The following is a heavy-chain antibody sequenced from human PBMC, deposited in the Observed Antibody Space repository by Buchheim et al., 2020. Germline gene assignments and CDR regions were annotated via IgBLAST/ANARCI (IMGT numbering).Heavy chain of an antibody. CDR3: AKDVIVWGTATGY. CDR2: ISYDGSNK. V-gene: IGHV3-30*18. D-gene: IGHD3-16*01. Sequence: QVQLVESGGGVVQPGRSLRLSCAASGFTFSSYGMHWVRQAPGKGLEWVAVISYDGSNKYYADSVKGRFTISRDNSKNTLYLQMNSLRAEDTAVYYCAKDVIVWGTATGYWGQGTL. CDR1: GFTFSSYG. J-gene: IGHJ4*02.